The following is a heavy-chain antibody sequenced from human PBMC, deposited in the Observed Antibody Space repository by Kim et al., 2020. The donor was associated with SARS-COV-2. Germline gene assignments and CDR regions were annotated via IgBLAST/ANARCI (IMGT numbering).Heavy chain of an antibody. J-gene: IGHJ4*02. D-gene: IGHD1-1*01. Sequence: YYADSVKGRFTVSRDNSKNNLYLEMNSLGVDDTAVYFCAKGTGNFDYYFDYWGQGTLVTVSS. CDR3: AKGTGNFDYYFDY. V-gene: IGHV3-23*01.